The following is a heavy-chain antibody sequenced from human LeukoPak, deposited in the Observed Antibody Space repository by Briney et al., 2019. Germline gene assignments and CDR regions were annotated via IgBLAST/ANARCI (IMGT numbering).Heavy chain of an antibody. J-gene: IGHJ5*02. Sequence: KESGPTLVKPTQTLTLTCTLSGFSLTTRGVGVGWIRQPPGKALEWLALIYWNDDKDYSPSLKRRLTIAKDTSKNQVVLTMTNMDPVDTGTYYCAHGRGYCSRTNCYENWFDPWGQGTLVTVSS. CDR3: AHGRGYCSRTNCYENWFDP. D-gene: IGHD2-2*01. V-gene: IGHV2-5*01. CDR1: GFSLTTRGVG. CDR2: IYWNDDK.